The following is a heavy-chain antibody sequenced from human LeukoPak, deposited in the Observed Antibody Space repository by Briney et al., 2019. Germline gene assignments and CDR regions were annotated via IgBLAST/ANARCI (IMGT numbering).Heavy chain of an antibody. CDR2: IIPIFGTA. D-gene: IGHD6-19*01. CDR1: GGTFSSYA. J-gene: IGHJ6*03. Sequence: ASVKVSCKASGGTFSSYAISWVRQAPGQGLEWMGGIIPIFGTANYAQKFQGRVTITADKSTSTAYMELSSLRSEDTAVYYCARDPYSSGWYMGGTYYYYYYMDVWGKGTTVTVSS. V-gene: IGHV1-69*06. CDR3: ARDPYSSGWYMGGTYYYYYYMDV.